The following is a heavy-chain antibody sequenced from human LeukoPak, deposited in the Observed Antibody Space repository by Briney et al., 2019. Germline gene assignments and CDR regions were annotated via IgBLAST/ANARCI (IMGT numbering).Heavy chain of an antibody. J-gene: IGHJ4*02. CDR1: GGSVSSGSYY. Sequence: PSETLSLTCTVSGGSVSSGSYYWSWIRQPPGKGLEWIGYIYYSGSTNYNPSLKSRVTISVDTSKNQFSLKLSSVTAADTAVYYCVTSSSWGLYYFDYWGQGTLVTVSS. CDR3: VTSSSWGLYYFDY. CDR2: IYYSGST. D-gene: IGHD6-13*01. V-gene: IGHV4-61*01.